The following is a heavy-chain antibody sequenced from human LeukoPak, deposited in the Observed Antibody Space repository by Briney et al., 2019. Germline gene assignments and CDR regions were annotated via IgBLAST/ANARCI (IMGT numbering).Heavy chain of an antibody. D-gene: IGHD3-22*01. CDR1: GGSFSGYY. CDR3: ASSRYYYDSRREHALDI. Sequence: PSETLSLTCAVYGGSFSGYYWSWIRQPPGKGLECIGEINHSGSTNYNPSLKSRVTISVDTSKNQFSLKLSSVTAADTAVYYCASSRYYYDSRREHALDIWGQGTMVTVSS. V-gene: IGHV4-34*01. J-gene: IGHJ3*02. CDR2: INHSGST.